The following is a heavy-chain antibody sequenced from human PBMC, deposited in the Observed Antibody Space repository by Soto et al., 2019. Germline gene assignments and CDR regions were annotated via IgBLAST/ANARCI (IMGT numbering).Heavy chain of an antibody. V-gene: IGHV1-69*12. D-gene: IGHD5-12*01. CDR1: GGTFSSYA. Sequence: QVQLVQSGAEVKKPGSSVKVSCKASGGTFSSYAISWVRQAPGQGLEWMGGIIPIFGTANYAQKFQGRVTITADESTSTAYMELSSLRSEDTAVYYCASRLRGDGYNYPNWYFDLWGRGTLVTVSS. CDR2: IIPIFGTA. CDR3: ASRLRGDGYNYPNWYFDL. J-gene: IGHJ2*01.